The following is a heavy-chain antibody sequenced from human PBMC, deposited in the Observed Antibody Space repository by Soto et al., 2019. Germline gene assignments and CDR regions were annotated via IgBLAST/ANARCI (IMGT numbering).Heavy chain of an antibody. Sequence: SETLSLTCAVYGGSFRGYYWSWIRQPPGKGLEWIGEINHSGSTNYNPSLKSRVTISVDTSKNQFSLKLSSVTAADTAVYYCARGAAAVDYWGQGTLVTVSS. CDR2: INHSGST. CDR3: ARGAAAVDY. D-gene: IGHD6-13*01. V-gene: IGHV4-34*01. J-gene: IGHJ4*02. CDR1: GGSFRGYY.